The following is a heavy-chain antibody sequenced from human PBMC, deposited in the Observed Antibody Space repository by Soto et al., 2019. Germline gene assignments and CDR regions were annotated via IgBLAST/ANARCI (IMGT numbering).Heavy chain of an antibody. D-gene: IGHD3-22*01. Sequence: QVQLQESGPGLVKPSQTLSLICTVSGGSINSGGFYWSWIRQLPGKGLEWIGYIYYTGSTYYNPSPTXRXTLXVDPSANRFSLQLSSVTAADTAIHFCARVFKTMSFYYGMDVWGQGTAVAVSS. J-gene: IGHJ6*02. CDR3: ARVFKTMSFYYGMDV. CDR2: IYYTGST. V-gene: IGHV4-31*03. CDR1: GGSINSGGFY.